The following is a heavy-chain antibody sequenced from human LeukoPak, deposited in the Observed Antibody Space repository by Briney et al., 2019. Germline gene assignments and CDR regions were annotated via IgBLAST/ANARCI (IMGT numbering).Heavy chain of an antibody. CDR1: GFTFSNYA. CDR3: VRVGNYREFDY. J-gene: IGHJ4*02. Sequence: GGSLRLSCAASGFTFSNYALHWVRQAPGKGLEYVSAISSNGDATFYANSVKGRFTISRDNSKNTLYLQMGSLRAEDMAVYYCVRVGNYREFDYWGQGTLVTVSS. CDR2: ISSNGDAT. V-gene: IGHV3-64*01. D-gene: IGHD1-7*01.